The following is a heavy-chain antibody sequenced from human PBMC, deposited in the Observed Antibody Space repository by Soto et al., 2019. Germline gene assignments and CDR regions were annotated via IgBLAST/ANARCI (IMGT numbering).Heavy chain of an antibody. Sequence: ASVNVSCKASGYTYISYSMHWVRQAPGQRLEWMGWINVGNGNTKYSQNFQGRVTINQDTSTSTAYMELRSLRSDDTAVYYCARDGPPITMIVVAPTFDYWGQGTLVTVSS. J-gene: IGHJ4*02. V-gene: IGHV1-3*01. CDR3: ARDGPPITMIVVAPTFDY. D-gene: IGHD3-22*01. CDR1: GYTYISYS. CDR2: INVGNGNT.